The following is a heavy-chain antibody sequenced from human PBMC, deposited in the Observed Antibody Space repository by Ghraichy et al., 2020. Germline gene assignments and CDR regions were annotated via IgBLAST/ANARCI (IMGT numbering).Heavy chain of an antibody. V-gene: IGHV1-69*13. D-gene: IGHD2-8*01. CDR1: GGTFSSYA. CDR2: IIPIFGTA. CDR3: ARSVERRPGARTRGGYCTNGVCFNWFDP. Sequence: SVKVSCKASGGTFSSYAISWVRQAPGQGLEWMGGIIPIFGTANYAQKFQGRVTITADESTSTAYMELSSLRSEDTAVYYCARSVERRPGARTRGGYCTNGVCFNWFDPWGQGTLVTVSS. J-gene: IGHJ5*02.